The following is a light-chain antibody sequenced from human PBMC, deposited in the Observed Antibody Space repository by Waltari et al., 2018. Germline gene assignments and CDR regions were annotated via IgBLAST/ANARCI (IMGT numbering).Light chain of an antibody. J-gene: IGLJ2*01. Sequence: SYELTQPPSVSVSPGQTASITCSGDKMGEKYASWYQQKPGQSPVLVIYQDDKRPSRIPERFSGSTSGKTATLTISGTQSLDEADYYCQTWDSSTVVFGGVTKLTVL. CDR1: KMGEKY. CDR2: QDD. CDR3: QTWDSSTVV. V-gene: IGLV3-1*01.